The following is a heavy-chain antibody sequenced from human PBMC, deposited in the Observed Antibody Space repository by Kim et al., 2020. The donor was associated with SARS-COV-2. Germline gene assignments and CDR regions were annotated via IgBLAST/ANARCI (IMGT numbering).Heavy chain of an antibody. CDR3: ARGGGSDYYYYGMDV. D-gene: IGHD1-26*01. J-gene: IGHJ6*02. V-gene: IGHV4-4*02. Sequence: SETLSLTCAVSGGSISSSNWWSWVRQPPGTGLEWIGEIYHSGSTNYNPSLKSRVTISVDKSKNQFSLKLSSVTAADTAVYYCARGGGSDYYYYGMDVWGQGTTVTVSS. CDR2: IYHSGST. CDR1: GGSISSSNW.